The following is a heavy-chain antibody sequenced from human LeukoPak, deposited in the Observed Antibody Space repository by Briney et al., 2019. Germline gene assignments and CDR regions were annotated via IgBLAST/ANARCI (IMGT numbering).Heavy chain of an antibody. CDR1: GGSISSNY. Sequence: SETLSLTCNVSGGSISSNYWSWIRQPPGKGLEWIGYIYYSGSTNYNPSLKSRVTMSVDTSKNQFSLKLNSVTAADTAVYYCARDYDVLTAYPPTQLFDPWGQGTLVTVSS. J-gene: IGHJ5*02. CDR2: IYYSGST. CDR3: ARDYDVLTAYPPTQLFDP. V-gene: IGHV4-59*12. D-gene: IGHD3-9*01.